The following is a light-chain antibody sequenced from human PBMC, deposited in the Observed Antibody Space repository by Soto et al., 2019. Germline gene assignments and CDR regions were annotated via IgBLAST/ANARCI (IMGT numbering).Light chain of an antibody. J-gene: IGKJ4*01. V-gene: IGKV1-12*02. CDR3: QQANSFSSLT. CDR1: QGIGSC. Sequence: DIQMPQSPSSVSASVGDRVTITCRASQGIGSCLAWYQQTPGKAPKLLIYAASSLQSGVPSRFSGSGSGTDFTLTISSLQPEDFATYYCQQANSFSSLTFGGGTKVEIK. CDR2: AAS.